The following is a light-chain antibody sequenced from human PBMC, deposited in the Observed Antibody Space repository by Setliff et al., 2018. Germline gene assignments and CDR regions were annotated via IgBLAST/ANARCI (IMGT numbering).Light chain of an antibody. Sequence: SVLSQPASVSGSPGQSITISCTGTSSDIGSYNYVSWYQQHPGKAPKLMIYDVNKRPSGVSNRFSGSKSDNTASLTISGLQAEDEADYYCSSYTSSTTLIFGGGTQLTVL. V-gene: IGLV2-14*01. CDR2: DVN. CDR1: SSDIGSYNY. CDR3: SSYTSSTTLI. J-gene: IGLJ2*01.